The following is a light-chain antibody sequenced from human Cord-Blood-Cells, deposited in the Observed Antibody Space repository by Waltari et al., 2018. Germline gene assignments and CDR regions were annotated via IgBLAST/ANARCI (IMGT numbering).Light chain of an antibody. CDR2: AAS. Sequence: DIQMTSSPSSLSASVGDRVTITCRASQSISSYLNWYQQKPGKAPKLLIYAASSLQSGVPSRFSGSGSGTDFTLTISSLQPEDFATYYCQQSYSTLFTFGPGTKLDIK. CDR3: QQSYSTLFT. CDR1: QSISSY. J-gene: IGKJ3*01. V-gene: IGKV1-39*01.